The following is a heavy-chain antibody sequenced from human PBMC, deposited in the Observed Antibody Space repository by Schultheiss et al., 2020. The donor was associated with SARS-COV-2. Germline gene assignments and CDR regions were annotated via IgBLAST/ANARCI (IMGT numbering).Heavy chain of an antibody. CDR3: ARGSQDTVIPDY. CDR2: IIPIFGTA. D-gene: IGHD4-17*01. CDR1: GGTFSSYA. J-gene: IGHJ4*02. V-gene: IGHV1-69*13. Sequence: SVKVSCKASGGTFSSYAISWVRQAPGQGLEWMGGIIPIFGTANYAQKFQGRVTITADESTSTAYMELSSLRSEDTAVYYCARGSQDTVIPDYWGQGTRVTVSS.